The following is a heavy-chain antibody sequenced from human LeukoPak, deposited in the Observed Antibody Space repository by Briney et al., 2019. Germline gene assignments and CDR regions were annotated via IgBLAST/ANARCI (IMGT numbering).Heavy chain of an antibody. CDR3: ARLCDWYFDY. Sequence: PSETLSLTCTVSGGSISSYYWSWIRQPPGKGLEWIGYIYYSGSTNYNPSLKSRVTISVDTSKNQFSLKLSSVTAADTAVYYCARLCDWYFDYWGQGTLVTASS. D-gene: IGHD3-9*01. CDR1: GGSISSYY. CDR2: IYYSGST. J-gene: IGHJ4*02. V-gene: IGHV4-59*08.